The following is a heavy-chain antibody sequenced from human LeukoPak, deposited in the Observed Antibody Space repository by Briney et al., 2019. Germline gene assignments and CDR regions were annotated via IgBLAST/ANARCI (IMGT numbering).Heavy chain of an antibody. Sequence: SDTLSLTCTVSGGSISSSTHFWGWIRQPPGKGLEWIGNLYYSGTSYYNPSLKSRVTISVDTSKNQFSLKLSSVTAADTAVYYCAVLWLTHYCFDSWGQGTLVTVSS. CDR3: AVLWLTHYCFDS. CDR2: LYYSGTS. J-gene: IGHJ4*02. D-gene: IGHD3-10*01. V-gene: IGHV4-39*01. CDR1: GGSISSSTHF.